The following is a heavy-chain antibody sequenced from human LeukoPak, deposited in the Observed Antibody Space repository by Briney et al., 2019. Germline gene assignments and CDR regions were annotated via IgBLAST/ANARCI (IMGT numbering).Heavy chain of an antibody. Sequence: GSLRLSCAASGFTFSSAWMSWVRQAPRKGLEWVGQIKTESDGGTTDYASPVKGRFTISRDDSKNTLFLQMNSLKTDDTAVYYCTWSGLKIESWGQGTLVTVSS. J-gene: IGHJ4*02. CDR2: IKTESDGGTT. D-gene: IGHD3-3*01. V-gene: IGHV3-15*01. CDR1: GFTFSSAW. CDR3: TWSGLKIES.